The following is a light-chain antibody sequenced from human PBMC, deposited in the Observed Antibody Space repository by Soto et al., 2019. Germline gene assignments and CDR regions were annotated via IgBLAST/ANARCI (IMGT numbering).Light chain of an antibody. CDR3: QSYDNSLSAYV. J-gene: IGLJ1*01. CDR1: SSDVGGYNY. Sequence: QSVLTQPPSASGSPGQSVTISCTGTSSDVGGYNYVSWYQQHPGKAPKLMIYEVSKRPSGVPDRFSGSKSGNTASLTVSGLQAEDEADYYCQSYDNSLSAYVFGTGTKVTVL. CDR2: EVS. V-gene: IGLV2-8*01.